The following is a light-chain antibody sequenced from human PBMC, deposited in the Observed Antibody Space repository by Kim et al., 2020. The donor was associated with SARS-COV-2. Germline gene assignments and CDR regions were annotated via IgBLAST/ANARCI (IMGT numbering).Light chain of an antibody. Sequence: VPPGERATPSGRASQSVSSNVAWYQQKPGQAPRLRIYGASPRATGIPARFSGRGSGKEFTLTISSRQSEDLEVYYCQQYNIRPLTFGGGTKVDIK. CDR2: GAS. CDR1: QSVSSN. J-gene: IGKJ4*01. CDR3: QQYNIRPLT. V-gene: IGKV3-15*01.